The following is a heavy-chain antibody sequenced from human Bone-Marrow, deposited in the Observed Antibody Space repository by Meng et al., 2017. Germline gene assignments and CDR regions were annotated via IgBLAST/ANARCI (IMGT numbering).Heavy chain of an antibody. CDR2: INIYNGIT. CDR1: DYTLTSDG. V-gene: IGHV1-18*04. J-gene: IGHJ4*02. CDR3: ATRGNPYLDR. Sequence: HVQVVQSGAEVKKPGASVKVSCKVSDYTLTSDGFSWVRQAPGQGLQWMGWINIYNGITNYGRNFQGRVTLTTDTSTSTGYMELSSLTSDDTAVYYCATRGNPYLDRWGQGTLVTVSS.